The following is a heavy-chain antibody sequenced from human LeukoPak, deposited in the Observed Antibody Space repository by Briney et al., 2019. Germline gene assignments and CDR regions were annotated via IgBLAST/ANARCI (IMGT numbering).Heavy chain of an antibody. J-gene: IGHJ6*03. CDR2: IYTSGSA. CDR3: ARGDFWSGYPPGYYMDV. Sequence: PSGTLSLTCTVSGGSISSYYWSWIRQPAGKGLEWIGRIYTSGSANYNPSLKSQVTMSVDTSKNQFSLKLSSVTAADTAVYYCARGDFWSGYPPGYYMDVWGKGTTVTVSS. V-gene: IGHV4-4*07. CDR1: GGSISSYY. D-gene: IGHD3-3*01.